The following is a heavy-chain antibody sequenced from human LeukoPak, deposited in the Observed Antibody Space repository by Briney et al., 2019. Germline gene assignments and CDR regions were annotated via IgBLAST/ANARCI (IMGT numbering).Heavy chain of an antibody. CDR1: GFTFSTYG. Sequence: GGSLGLSCAASGFTFSTYGMHWVRQAPGKGLEWVAFIWYDGSKTYYADSVKGRFTISRDNPKNTLYLQVNSLRAEDTAVYYCARHRGPYSSDLFYFDYWGQGTLVTVSS. J-gene: IGHJ4*02. D-gene: IGHD3-22*01. CDR2: IWYDGSKT. CDR3: ARHRGPYSSDLFYFDY. V-gene: IGHV3-33*01.